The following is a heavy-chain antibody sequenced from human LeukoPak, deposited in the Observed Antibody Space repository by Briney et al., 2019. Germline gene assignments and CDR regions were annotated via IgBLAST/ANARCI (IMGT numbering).Heavy chain of an antibody. D-gene: IGHD6-19*01. V-gene: IGHV3-23*01. J-gene: IGHJ4*02. Sequence: GGSLRLSCAASGFTFSSYAMSWVRQAPGKGLEWVSAISGSGGSTYYADSVKGRFTISRDNSKNTLYLQMNSLRAEDTAVYYCTTGLIAVAGFDYWGQGTLVTVSS. CDR1: GFTFSSYA. CDR2: ISGSGGST. CDR3: TTGLIAVAGFDY.